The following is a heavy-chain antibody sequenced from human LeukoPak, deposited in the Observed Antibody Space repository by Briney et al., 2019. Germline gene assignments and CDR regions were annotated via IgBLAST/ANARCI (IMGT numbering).Heavy chain of an antibody. CDR3: ARALVAAAGKSFDY. Sequence: GGSLRLXCAASGFTVSSNYMRWVRQAPGKGLEWVSVIYSAGSTYYADSVKGRFTISRDNSKNTVYLQMNSLRAEDTAVYYCARALVAAAGKSFDYWGQGTLVTVSS. V-gene: IGHV3-53*01. J-gene: IGHJ4*02. D-gene: IGHD6-13*01. CDR1: GFTVSSNY. CDR2: IYSAGST.